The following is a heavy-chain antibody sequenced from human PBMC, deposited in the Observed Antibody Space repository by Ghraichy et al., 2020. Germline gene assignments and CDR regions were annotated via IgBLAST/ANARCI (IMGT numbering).Heavy chain of an antibody. Sequence: GGSLRLSCAASGFTFSSYGMHWVRQAPGKGLEWVAVIWYDGSNKYYADSVKGRFTISRDNSKNTLYLQMNSLRAEDTAVYYCARDLGYCSSTSCYIPWDYYYYYGMDVWGQGTTVTVSS. D-gene: IGHD2-2*01. CDR3: ARDLGYCSSTSCYIPWDYYYYYGMDV. CDR2: IWYDGSNK. J-gene: IGHJ6*02. V-gene: IGHV3-33*01. CDR1: GFTFSSYG.